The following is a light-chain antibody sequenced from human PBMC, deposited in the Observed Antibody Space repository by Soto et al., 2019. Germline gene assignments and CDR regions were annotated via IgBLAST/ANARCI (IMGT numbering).Light chain of an antibody. Sequence: EIVMTQSPATLSVSPGERAALSCRASQSVRSNLAWYQQKPGQAPRLLIYDASTRAIGVPARFLGSGSGTEFTLTISRLEPEDFAVYYCQHYGNTPPSVTFGPGTKVDI. CDR2: DAS. V-gene: IGKV3-15*01. CDR1: QSVRSN. CDR3: QHYGNTPPSVT. J-gene: IGKJ3*01.